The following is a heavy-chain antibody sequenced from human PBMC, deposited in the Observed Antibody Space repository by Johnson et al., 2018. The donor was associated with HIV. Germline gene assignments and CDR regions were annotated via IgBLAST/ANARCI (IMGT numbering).Heavy chain of an antibody. CDR2: IKQDGSEK. Sequence: VQLVESGGNLVQPGVSLRLSCAASGFTFSSYWMSWVRQAPGKGLEWVANIKQDGSEKFYVDSLKGRFTISRDNVKKSLFLQMNSLRAGDTAVYYCARGVLAFDIWGQGTMVTVSS. J-gene: IGHJ3*02. D-gene: IGHD2-8*01. V-gene: IGHV3-7*02. CDR3: ARGVLAFDI. CDR1: GFTFSSYW.